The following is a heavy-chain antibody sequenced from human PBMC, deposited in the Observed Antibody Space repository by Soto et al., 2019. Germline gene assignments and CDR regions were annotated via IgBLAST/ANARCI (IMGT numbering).Heavy chain of an antibody. D-gene: IGHD1-26*01. CDR1: GYTFTSYG. J-gene: IGHJ4*02. CDR2: ISAYNGNT. CDR3: ARDAEVGLFDY. Sequence: QVHLVQSGAEVKKPGASVKVSCKASGYTFTSYGISWVRQAPGQGLEWMVWISAYNGNTKYAQKLQGRVTMTTDTSTSTAYVELRSMRSGDTAVYYCARDAEVGLFDYWGQGTLVTVSS. V-gene: IGHV1-18*01.